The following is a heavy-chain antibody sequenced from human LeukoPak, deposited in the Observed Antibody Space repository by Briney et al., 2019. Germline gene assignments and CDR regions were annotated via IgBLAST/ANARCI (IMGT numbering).Heavy chain of an antibody. J-gene: IGHJ3*02. V-gene: IGHV3-33*01. Sequence: PGKSLRLSCAASGFTFSDYGMHWVRQAPGKGLEWVAFVWSDGSNEYYPDFVKGRFIISRDNSKNTLYLQMNSLRAEDTAVYYCASSPLSHCSGTSCQYYDAFDIWGQGTMVTVCS. CDR3: ASSPLSHCSGTSCQYYDAFDI. D-gene: IGHD2-2*01. CDR2: VWSDGSNE. CDR1: GFTFSDYG.